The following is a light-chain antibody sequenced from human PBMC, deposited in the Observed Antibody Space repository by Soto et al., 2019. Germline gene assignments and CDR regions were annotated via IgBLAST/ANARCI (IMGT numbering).Light chain of an antibody. Sequence: AIRMTQSPSSVSASTGDRVTISCRASQGIASYSAWYQQKPGKAPKLLIYAASTLQSGVPSRFSGSGSGTDFTLTISRLQSEDFATYYCQQYYSYPQLAFGGGTKVEI. J-gene: IGKJ4*01. CDR2: AAS. CDR1: QGIASY. CDR3: QQYYSYPQLA. V-gene: IGKV1-8*01.